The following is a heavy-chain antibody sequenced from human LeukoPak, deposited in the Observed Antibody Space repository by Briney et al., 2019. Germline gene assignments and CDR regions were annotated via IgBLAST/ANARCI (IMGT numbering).Heavy chain of an antibody. V-gene: IGHV3-30*04. J-gene: IGHJ4*02. CDR1: GLPFSNYA. Sequence: GGSLRLSCAASGLPFSNYAMHWVRQAPGKGLEWESVISYEGSKKYYADSVKGRFTISRDNSKNTVHLQMNSLSTEDTAVYYCAKDRAEATRRSLDYWGQGTLVTVSS. D-gene: IGHD1-26*01. CDR2: ISYEGSKK. CDR3: AKDRAEATRRSLDY.